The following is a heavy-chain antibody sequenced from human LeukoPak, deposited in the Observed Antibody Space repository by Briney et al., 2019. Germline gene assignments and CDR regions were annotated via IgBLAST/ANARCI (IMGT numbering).Heavy chain of an antibody. D-gene: IGHD2-15*01. V-gene: IGHV1-2*02. CDR3: ARARVVVVAERYGMDV. CDR2: INPNSGGT. Sequence: ASVKVSCKASGYTFTGYYMHWVRQAPGQGLEWMGWINPNSGGTNYAQKFQGRVTMTRDTSISTAYMELSRLRSEDTAVYYCARARVVVVAERYGMDVWGQGTTVTVSS. J-gene: IGHJ6*02. CDR1: GYTFTGYY.